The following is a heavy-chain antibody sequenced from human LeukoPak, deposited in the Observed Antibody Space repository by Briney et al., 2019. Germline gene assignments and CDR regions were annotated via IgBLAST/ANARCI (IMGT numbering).Heavy chain of an antibody. CDR3: ARGPAGVTIFGVVKKNWFDP. D-gene: IGHD3-3*01. Sequence: GGSLRLSCAASGFTFSSYWMSWVRQAPGKGLEWVANIKQDGSEKYYVDSVKGRFTISRDNAKNSLYLQMNSLRAEDTAVYYCARGPAGVTIFGVVKKNWFDPWGQGTLVTVSS. J-gene: IGHJ5*02. CDR2: IKQDGSEK. V-gene: IGHV3-7*01. CDR1: GFTFSSYW.